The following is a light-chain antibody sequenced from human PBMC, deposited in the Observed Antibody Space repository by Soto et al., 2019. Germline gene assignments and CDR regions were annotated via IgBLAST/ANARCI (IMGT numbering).Light chain of an antibody. CDR3: QQYGSLPYT. CDR2: GAS. J-gene: IGKJ2*01. CDR1: QSVSSTY. Sequence: EIVLTQSPGTLSLSPGERATLSCRASQSVSSTYLAWYQQKPGQAPRLLIYGASSRATGIPDRFSGSGSGTDFTLTISRLEPKDFAVYYWQQYGSLPYTFAQGTNLEIK. V-gene: IGKV3-20*01.